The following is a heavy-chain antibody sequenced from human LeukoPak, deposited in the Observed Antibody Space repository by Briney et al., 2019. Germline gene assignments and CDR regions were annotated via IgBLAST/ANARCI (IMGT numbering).Heavy chain of an antibody. CDR3: ARDVGMIGYCSGGSCYAIDY. J-gene: IGHJ4*02. Sequence: GGSLRLSCAASGFTVSSNYMRWVRQAPGKGLEWVSAICSGGSTYYGDSVKGRFTVSRDNSKNTIYLQMNSLRAEDTAVYYCARDVGMIGYCSGGSCYAIDYWGQGTLVTVSS. D-gene: IGHD2-15*01. CDR2: ICSGGST. V-gene: IGHV3-66*01. CDR1: GFTVSSNY.